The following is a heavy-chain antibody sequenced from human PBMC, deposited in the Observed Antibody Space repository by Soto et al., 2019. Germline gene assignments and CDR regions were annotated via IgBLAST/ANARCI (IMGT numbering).Heavy chain of an antibody. D-gene: IGHD2-21*02. Sequence: ASVKVSCKASGYILSSYNMHWVRQAPGQGLEWMGIINPSGGRTSYAQKIQDRVTMTRDTSTNTVYMELSSLRSDDTAVYYCARTYCAADCPRRDFDYWGQGTLVTVSS. CDR2: INPSGGRT. J-gene: IGHJ4*02. CDR1: GYILSSYN. CDR3: ARTYCAADCPRRDFDY. V-gene: IGHV1-46*01.